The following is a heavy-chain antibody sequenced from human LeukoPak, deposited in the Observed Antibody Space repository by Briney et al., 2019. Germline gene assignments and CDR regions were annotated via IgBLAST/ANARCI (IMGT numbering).Heavy chain of an antibody. Sequence: GESLMLYCKGSGFNFPIYWLGWVRQMPGKGLDWMGVIYPGDSDTRLRPSFQGQVTLSTDQSISPAFLQWSRLKGSDPAMYYWARRRDERGYKDIFDIWGQGRMVTVSS. V-gene: IGHV5-51*01. D-gene: IGHD5-18*01. CDR2: IYPGDSDT. J-gene: IGHJ3*02. CDR1: GFNFPIYW. CDR3: ARRRDERGYKDIFDI.